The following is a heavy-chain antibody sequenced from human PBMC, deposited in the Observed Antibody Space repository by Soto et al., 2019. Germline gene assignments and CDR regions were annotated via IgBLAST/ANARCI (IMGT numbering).Heavy chain of an antibody. CDR2: INHSGST. CDR1: GGSFSGYY. V-gene: IGHV4-34*01. Sequence: QVQLQQWGAGLLKPSETLSLTCAVYGGSFSGYYWSWIRQPPGKGLEWIGEINHSGSTNYNPSLKSRVTISVDASKNQFSLKLSSVTAADTAVYYCARARLPGGVVVQAARGAYFDYWGQGTLVTVSS. J-gene: IGHJ4*02. CDR3: ARARLPGGVVVQAARGAYFDY. D-gene: IGHD2-2*01.